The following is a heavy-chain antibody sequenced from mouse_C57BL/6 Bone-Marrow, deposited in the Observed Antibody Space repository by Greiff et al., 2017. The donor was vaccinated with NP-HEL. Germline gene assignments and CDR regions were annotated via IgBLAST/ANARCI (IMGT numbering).Heavy chain of an antibody. Sequence: VQLQQSGPVLVKPGASVKMSCKASGYTFTDYYMNWVKQSHGKSLEWIGVINPYNGGTSYNQKFKGKATLTVDKSSSTAYMELNSLTSEDSAVYYCARAHYYGRSRLAYWGQGTLVTVSA. J-gene: IGHJ3*01. CDR3: ARAHYYGRSRLAY. V-gene: IGHV1-19*01. D-gene: IGHD1-1*01. CDR1: GYTFTDYY. CDR2: INPYNGGT.